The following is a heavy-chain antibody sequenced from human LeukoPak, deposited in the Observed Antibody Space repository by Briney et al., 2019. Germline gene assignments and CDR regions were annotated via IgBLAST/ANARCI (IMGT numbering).Heavy chain of an antibody. J-gene: IGHJ4*02. Sequence: PGGSLRLSCAASGFTFSDYYMSWIRQAPGKGLEWVSDISSSGSTIYYADSVKGRFTISRDNAKNSLYLQMNSLRAEDTAVYYCARGAPKYCSSTSCYPLAMRAGVYFDYWGQGTLGTVSS. V-gene: IGHV3-11*01. D-gene: IGHD2-2*01. CDR1: GFTFSDYY. CDR2: ISSSGSTI. CDR3: ARGAPKYCSSTSCYPLAMRAGVYFDY.